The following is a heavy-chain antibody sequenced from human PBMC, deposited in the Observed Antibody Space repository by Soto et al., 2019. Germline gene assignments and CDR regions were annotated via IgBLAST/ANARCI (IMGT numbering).Heavy chain of an antibody. J-gene: IGHJ4*02. CDR2: IIPIFGTA. Sequence: QVQLVQSGAEVKKPGSSVKVSCKASGGTFSSYAISWVRQAPGQGLEWMGGIIPIFGTANYAQKFQGRVTITADESTSTAYMELSSLRSEDTAVYYCARGGQPSRGYSGYGSEDYWGQGTLVTVSS. CDR3: ARGGQPSRGYSGYGSEDY. D-gene: IGHD5-12*01. V-gene: IGHV1-69*12. CDR1: GGTFSSYA.